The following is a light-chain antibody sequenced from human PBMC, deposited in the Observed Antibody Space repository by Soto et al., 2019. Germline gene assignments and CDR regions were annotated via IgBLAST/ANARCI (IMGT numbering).Light chain of an antibody. Sequence: EIVLTQSPATLSLSPGERVTLSCRASQRVVNYLACYQQKPGHPPRILMYDAPRRATGIAARFSGSGYGTDFTLTINSLEPEDCAVYYCQHRSDWPSFGQGTRLEIK. CDR2: DAP. J-gene: IGKJ5*01. CDR1: QRVVNY. CDR3: QHRSDWPS. V-gene: IGKV3-11*01.